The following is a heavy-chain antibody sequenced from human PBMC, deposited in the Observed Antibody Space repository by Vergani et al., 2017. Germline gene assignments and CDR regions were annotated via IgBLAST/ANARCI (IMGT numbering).Heavy chain of an antibody. V-gene: IGHV1-46*01. Sequence: QVQLVQSGAEVKKHGASVKVSCKASGYTFTSYYMHWVRQAPGQGLEWMGIINPSGGSTSYAQKFQGRVTMTRDTSTSTVYMELSSLRSEDTAVYYCASEYCGGDCYSPPSYYYYMDVWGKGTTVTVSS. CDR2: INPSGGST. J-gene: IGHJ6*03. CDR1: GYTFTSYY. D-gene: IGHD2-21*01. CDR3: ASEYCGGDCYSPPSYYYYMDV.